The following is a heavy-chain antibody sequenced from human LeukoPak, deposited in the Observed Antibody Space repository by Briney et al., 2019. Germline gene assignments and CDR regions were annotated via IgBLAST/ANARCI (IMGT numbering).Heavy chain of an antibody. CDR2: IYHSGST. Sequence: SETLSLTCAVSGGSISSGGYSWSWIRQPPGKGLEWIGYIYHSGSTYYNPSLKSRVTISVDTSKNQFSLKLSSVTAADTAVYYCASLYYYDSSGYLSAFDIWGQGTMVTVSS. CDR1: GGSISSGGYS. V-gene: IGHV4-30-2*02. D-gene: IGHD3-22*01. J-gene: IGHJ3*02. CDR3: ASLYYYDSSGYLSAFDI.